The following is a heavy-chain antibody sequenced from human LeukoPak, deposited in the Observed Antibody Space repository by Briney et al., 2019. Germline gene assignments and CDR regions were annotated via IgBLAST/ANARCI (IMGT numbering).Heavy chain of an antibody. CDR2: VGHSGSA. Sequence: SETLSLTCAVSGGSFSAYFWRWIRQPPGKGLEWIGDVGHSGSADYNPSLKSRVTISVDTSKNQFSLKLSSVTAADTAVYYCARHTGVYYYYYYMDVWGKGTTVTISS. CDR1: GGSFSAYF. CDR3: ARHTGVYYYYYYMDV. J-gene: IGHJ6*03. V-gene: IGHV4-34*01. D-gene: IGHD4-23*01.